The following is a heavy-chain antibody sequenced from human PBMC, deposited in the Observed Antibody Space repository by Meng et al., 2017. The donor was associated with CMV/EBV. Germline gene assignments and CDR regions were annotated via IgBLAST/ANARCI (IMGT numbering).Heavy chain of an antibody. D-gene: IGHD3-22*01. J-gene: IGHJ4*02. V-gene: IGHV1-2*02. CDR1: GYTFTGYY. Sequence: ASVKVSCKASGYTFTGYYMHWVRQAPGQGLEWMGWINPNSGGTNYAQKFQGRVTMTRDTSISTTYMELSRLRSDDTAVYYCARNTRPRSGYYHVDDWGQGTLVTVSS. CDR2: INPNSGGT. CDR3: ARNTRPRSGYYHVDD.